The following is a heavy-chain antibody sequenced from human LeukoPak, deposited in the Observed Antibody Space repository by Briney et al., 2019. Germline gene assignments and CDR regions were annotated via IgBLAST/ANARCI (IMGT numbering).Heavy chain of an antibody. CDR1: GFTFNTYN. CDR3: ARHVVAVGF. D-gene: IGHD3-22*01. V-gene: IGHV3-21*01. Sequence: GGSLRLSCAGSGFTFNTYNMNWVRQAPGKGLEWVSSISSSSSYIYYADSVKGRFTISRDNAKNSLYLQMNSLRAEDTAVYYCARHVVAVGFWGQGTLVTVSS. J-gene: IGHJ4*02. CDR2: ISSSSSYI.